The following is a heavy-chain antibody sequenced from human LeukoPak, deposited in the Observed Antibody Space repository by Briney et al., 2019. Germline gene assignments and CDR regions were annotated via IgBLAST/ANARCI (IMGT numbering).Heavy chain of an antibody. D-gene: IGHD2-2*01. J-gene: IGHJ5*02. CDR2: ISGSGGST. CDR1: GFTFSSYA. CDR3: AKEREYCSSTSCYRYWFDP. V-gene: IGHV3-23*01. Sequence: PGGPLRLSCAASGFTFSSYAMSWVRQAPGKGLEWVSAISGSGGSTYYADSVKGRFTISRDNSKNTLYLQMNSLRAEDTAVYYCAKEREYCSSTSCYRYWFDPWGQGTLVTVSS.